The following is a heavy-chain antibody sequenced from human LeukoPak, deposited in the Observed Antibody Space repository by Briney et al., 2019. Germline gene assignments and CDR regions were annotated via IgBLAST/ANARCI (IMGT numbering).Heavy chain of an antibody. CDR3: AKDRDCYDSSGSPFDY. D-gene: IGHD3-22*01. CDR2: ITGSGDYT. CDR1: RFTFSNYA. J-gene: IGHJ4*02. Sequence: GGSLRLSCTGSRFTFSNYAMSWVRQAPGKGLEWVSAITGSGDYTDYADSVKGRFTISRDNSKNTLYLQMNSLRAKDTAVYYCAKDRDCYDSSGSPFDYWGQGTLDTVSS. V-gene: IGHV3-23*01.